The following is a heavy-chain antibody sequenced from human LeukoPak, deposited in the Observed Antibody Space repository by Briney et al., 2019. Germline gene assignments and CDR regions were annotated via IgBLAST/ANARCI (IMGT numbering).Heavy chain of an antibody. CDR1: GGSFSGYY. V-gene: IGHV4-34*01. CDR3: ARVRRTAVTCWFDP. D-gene: IGHD4-11*01. CDR2: INHSGST. Sequence: SETLSLTCAVYGGSFSGYYWSWIRQPPGKGLEWIGEINHSGSTNYNPSLKSRVTISVDTSKKQFSLKLSSVTAADTAVYYCARVRRTAVTCWFDPWGQGTLVTVSS. J-gene: IGHJ5*02.